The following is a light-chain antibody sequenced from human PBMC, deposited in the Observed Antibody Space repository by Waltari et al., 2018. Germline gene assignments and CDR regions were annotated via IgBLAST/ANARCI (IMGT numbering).Light chain of an antibody. Sequence: IVLTQSPGTLSLSPGERATLPCRASQSVSSSSLAWYQQKPGQAPRLLIYAASRRATGIPDRISGSGSETDFTLTLSSLEPEDFAVYYCQQHGSSPFTFGQGTKVEIK. J-gene: IGKJ2*01. CDR3: QQHGSSPFT. CDR2: AAS. CDR1: QSVSSSS. V-gene: IGKV3-20*01.